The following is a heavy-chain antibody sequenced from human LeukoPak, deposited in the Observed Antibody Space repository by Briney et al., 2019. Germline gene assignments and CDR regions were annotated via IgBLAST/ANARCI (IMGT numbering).Heavy chain of an antibody. D-gene: IGHD6-19*01. CDR3: ARVTGIAVAGTYY. CDR2: IYYSGST. CDR1: GYSISSGYY. V-gene: IGHV4-38-2*02. J-gene: IGHJ4*02. Sequence: QASETLSLTCTVSGYSISSGYYWGWIRQPPGKGLEWIGYIYYSGSTNYNPSLKSRVTISVDTSKNQFSLKLSSVTAADTAVYYCARVTGIAVAGTYYWGQGTLVTVSS.